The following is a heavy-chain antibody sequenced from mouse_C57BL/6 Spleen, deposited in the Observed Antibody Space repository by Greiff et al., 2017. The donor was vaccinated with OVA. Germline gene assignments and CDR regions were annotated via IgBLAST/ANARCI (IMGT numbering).Heavy chain of an antibody. CDR2: ILPGSGST. Sequence: QVQLQQSGAELMKPGASVKLSCKATGYTFTGYWIEWVKQRPGHGLEWIGEILPGSGSTNYTEKFKGKATFTADTSSNTAYMQLSSLTTEDSAIYYCARKWLLGYYAMDYWGQGTSVTVSS. CDR3: ARKWLLGYYAMDY. J-gene: IGHJ4*01. CDR1: GYTFTGYW. D-gene: IGHD2-3*01. V-gene: IGHV1-9*01.